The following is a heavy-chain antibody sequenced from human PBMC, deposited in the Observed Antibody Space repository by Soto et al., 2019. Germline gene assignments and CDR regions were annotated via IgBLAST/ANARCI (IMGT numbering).Heavy chain of an antibody. Sequence: QVQLVQSGAEVKKPGASVKVSCKASGYTFTSYAMHWVRQAPGQRLEWMGWINAGNGNTKYSQKFQGRVTITRDPSASTAYMERSSLRSEDTAVYYCARDPTRIALPVRFDPWGQGTLVTVSS. CDR1: GYTFTSYA. J-gene: IGHJ5*02. CDR3: ARDPTRIALPVRFDP. D-gene: IGHD6-19*01. CDR2: INAGNGNT. V-gene: IGHV1-3*01.